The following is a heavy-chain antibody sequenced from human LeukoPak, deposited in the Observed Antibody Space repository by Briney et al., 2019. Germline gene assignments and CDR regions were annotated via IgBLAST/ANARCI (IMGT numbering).Heavy chain of an antibody. D-gene: IGHD4-11*01. Sequence: GASVKVSCKVSGYTLTELSMHWVRQAPGKGLEWMGGFDPEDGETIYAQKFQGRVTMTTDTSTSTAYMELRSLRSDDTAVYYCARGRVNDYWGQGTLVTVSS. J-gene: IGHJ4*02. V-gene: IGHV1-24*01. CDR2: FDPEDGET. CDR1: GYTLTELS. CDR3: ARGRVNDY.